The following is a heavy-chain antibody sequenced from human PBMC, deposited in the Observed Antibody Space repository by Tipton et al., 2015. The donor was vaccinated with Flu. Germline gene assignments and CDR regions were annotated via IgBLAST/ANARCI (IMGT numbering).Heavy chain of an antibody. CDR2: IYYRGST. J-gene: IGHJ6*02. Sequence: TLPLTCTVPGGSVSSGSYYWSWIRQPQGKGLEWIGYIYYRGSTTYNPSLKSRGTISVDTSKHQFSLKLSSGTAAATAVYYCARGGGSHFCRAGMAVSGQGTAVTVSS. CDR1: GGSVSSGSYY. CDR3: ARGGGSHFCRAGMAV. D-gene: IGHD1-26*01. V-gene: IGHV4-61*01.